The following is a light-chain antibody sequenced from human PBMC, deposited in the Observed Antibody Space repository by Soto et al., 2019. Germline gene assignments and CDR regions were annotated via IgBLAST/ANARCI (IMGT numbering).Light chain of an antibody. CDR2: EVS. V-gene: IGLV2-14*01. J-gene: IGLJ2*01. CDR3: SSYTSSATPVV. CDR1: SSDVGGYNY. Sequence: QSALTQPASVSGSPGQSITISCTGTSSDVGGYNYVSWYQQHPGKAPKLMIYEVSNRPSGVSNRFSGSKSGNTASLTISGLHAEDEADYYCSSYTSSATPVVFGGGTKVTVL.